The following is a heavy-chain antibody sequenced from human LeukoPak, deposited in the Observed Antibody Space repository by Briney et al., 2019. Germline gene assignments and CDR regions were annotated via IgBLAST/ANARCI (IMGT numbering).Heavy chain of an antibody. V-gene: IGHV3-20*04. CDR1: GFTFDDYA. CDR3: ATNRDKGYESSGYYPFDS. CDR2: INWNGGRK. J-gene: IGHJ4*02. Sequence: GSLRLSCAASGFTFDDYAMSWVRQGPGKGLEWIPGINWNGGRKGYADSVKGRFTISRDNAKNSLYLQMNSLRAEDTAFYYCATNRDKGYESSGYYPFDSWGQGTLVTVSS. D-gene: IGHD3-22*01.